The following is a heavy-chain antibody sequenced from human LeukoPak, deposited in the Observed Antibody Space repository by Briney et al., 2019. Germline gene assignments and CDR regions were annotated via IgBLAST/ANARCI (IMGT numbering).Heavy chain of an antibody. CDR3: ARSGSGSNFLEY. V-gene: IGHV3-23*01. D-gene: IGHD3-10*01. CDR1: GGSISSSSYY. J-gene: IGHJ4*02. Sequence: ETLSLTCTVSGGSISSSSYYWGWIRQPPGKGLEWVSGISASGGSTYNADPVKGRFTISRDNSKNTLSLQMNSLRDEDTAVYYCARSGSGSNFLEYWGQGTLVTVSS. CDR2: ISASGGST.